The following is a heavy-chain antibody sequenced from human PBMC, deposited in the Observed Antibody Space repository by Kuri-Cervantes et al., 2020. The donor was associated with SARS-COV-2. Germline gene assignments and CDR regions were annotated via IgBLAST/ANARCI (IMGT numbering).Heavy chain of an antibody. Sequence: SVKVSCKASGGTFSSYAISWVRQAPGQGLEWMGGIIPIFGTANYAQKFQGRVTITADKSTSTAYMELGSLRSEDTAVYYCAREGSCSSTSCPSDYWGQGTLVTVSS. CDR3: AREGSCSSTSCPSDY. V-gene: IGHV1-69*06. J-gene: IGHJ4*02. D-gene: IGHD2-2*01. CDR1: GGTFSSYA. CDR2: IIPIFGTA.